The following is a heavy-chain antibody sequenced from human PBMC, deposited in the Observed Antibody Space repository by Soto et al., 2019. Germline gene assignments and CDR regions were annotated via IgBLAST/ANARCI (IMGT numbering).Heavy chain of an antibody. Sequence: SGPTLVNPTETLTLTCTVSGFSLSNGKVGVSWIRQPPGKALEWLAHIFSNDEKSYRTSLKSRLTISEDTSKSQVVLTMTNVDPVDTATYYCARILFGRSVAGGYFYMDVWGKGTTVTVAS. CDR2: IFSNDEK. CDR3: ARILFGRSVAGGYFYMDV. J-gene: IGHJ6*03. V-gene: IGHV2-26*01. D-gene: IGHD6-19*01. CDR1: GFSLSNGKVG.